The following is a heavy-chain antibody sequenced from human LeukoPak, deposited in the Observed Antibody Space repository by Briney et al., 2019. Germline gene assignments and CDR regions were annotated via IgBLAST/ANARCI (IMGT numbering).Heavy chain of an antibody. D-gene: IGHD4-17*01. V-gene: IGHV4-39*07. CDR1: GGSIGSNNYY. Sequence: PSETLSLTCTVSGGSIGSNNYYWGWIRQPPGKGLEWIGEINHSGSTNYNPSLKSRVTISVDTSKNQFSLKLSSVTAADTAVYYCARDYGDYGGSFDYWGQGTLVTVSS. CDR3: ARDYGDYGGSFDY. CDR2: INHSGST. J-gene: IGHJ4*02.